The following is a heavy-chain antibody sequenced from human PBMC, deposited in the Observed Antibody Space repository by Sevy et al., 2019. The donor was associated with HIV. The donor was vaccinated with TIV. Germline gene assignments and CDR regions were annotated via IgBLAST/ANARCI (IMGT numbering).Heavy chain of an antibody. Sequence: GGSLRLSCAASEFTFSSYWMNWIRQAPGKGLEWVANIKQDGSEKYYVDSVKGRFTISRDNAKNSLYLEMNTLRAEDTAVYYCATSGGETWGQGTLVTVS. CDR2: IKQDGSEK. V-gene: IGHV3-7*01. CDR1: EFTFSSYW. CDR3: ATSGGET. J-gene: IGHJ5*02. D-gene: IGHD3-16*01.